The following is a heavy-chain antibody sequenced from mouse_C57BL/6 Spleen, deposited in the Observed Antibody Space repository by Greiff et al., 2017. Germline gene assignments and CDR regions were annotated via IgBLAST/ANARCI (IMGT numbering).Heavy chain of an antibody. CDR1: GYTFTSYW. CDR2: IDPSDSET. J-gene: IGHJ4*01. V-gene: IGHV1-52*01. Sequence: QVQLQKPGAELVRPGSSVKLSCKASGYTFTSYWMHWVKQRPIQGLEWIGNIDPSDSETHYNQKFKDKATLTVDKSSSTAYMQLSSLTSEDSAVYYCARLGLGRSYAMDYWGQGTSVTVSS. D-gene: IGHD4-1*01. CDR3: ARLGLGRSYAMDY.